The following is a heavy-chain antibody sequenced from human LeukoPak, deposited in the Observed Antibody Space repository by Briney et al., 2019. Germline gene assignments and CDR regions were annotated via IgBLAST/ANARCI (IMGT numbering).Heavy chain of an antibody. V-gene: IGHV5-51*01. Sequence: GESLKISCEGSGYSFSSYWIAWVRQMPGKSLGWMGIIHPGDSDTRYSPSFQGHVTISADKSISTAYLQWSSLKASDTAMYYCARSSSGWPFDNWGQGTLVTVSS. CDR1: GYSFSSYW. J-gene: IGHJ4*02. D-gene: IGHD6-19*01. CDR3: ARSSSGWPFDN. CDR2: IHPGDSDT.